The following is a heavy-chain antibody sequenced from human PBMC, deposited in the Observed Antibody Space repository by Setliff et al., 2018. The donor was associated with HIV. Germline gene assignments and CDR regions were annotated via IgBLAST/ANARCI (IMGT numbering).Heavy chain of an antibody. D-gene: IGHD6-19*01. Sequence: ASVKVFCKASGYTFTSFGISWVRQAPGQGLEWMGRISAYNGNTDHAQRLQGRVTMTTDTSTRTAYMELRSLRSDDTAVYYCARAAVAGPWRKLDYWGQGTLVTVSS. CDR1: GYTFTSFG. J-gene: IGHJ4*02. CDR2: ISAYNGNT. CDR3: ARAAVAGPWRKLDY. V-gene: IGHV1-18*01.